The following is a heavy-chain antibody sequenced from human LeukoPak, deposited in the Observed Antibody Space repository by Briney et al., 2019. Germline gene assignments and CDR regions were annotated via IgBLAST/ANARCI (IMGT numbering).Heavy chain of an antibody. Sequence: GGSLRLSCAASGFTFSSYWMHCVRQAPGKGLVWVSRINGDGSSTSYADSVKGRFTISRDNAKNTLYLQMNSLRAEDTAVYYCAREITRVYNWFDPWGQGTLVTVSS. D-gene: IGHD3-16*01. V-gene: IGHV3-74*01. CDR3: AREITRVYNWFDP. J-gene: IGHJ5*02. CDR1: GFTFSSYW. CDR2: INGDGSST.